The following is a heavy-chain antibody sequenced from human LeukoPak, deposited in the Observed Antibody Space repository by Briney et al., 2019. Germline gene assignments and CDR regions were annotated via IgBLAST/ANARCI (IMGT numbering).Heavy chain of an antibody. CDR3: ARGETTTVTTLSDY. V-gene: IGHV3-21*01. CDR1: GFTFSSYS. Sequence: GGSPRLSCAASGFTFSSYSMNWVRQAPGKGLEWVSSISSSSSYIYYADSVRGRFTISRDNAKNSLYLQMNSLRAEDTAVYYCARGETTTVTTLSDYWGQGTLVTVSS. CDR2: ISSSSSYI. J-gene: IGHJ4*02. D-gene: IGHD4-17*01.